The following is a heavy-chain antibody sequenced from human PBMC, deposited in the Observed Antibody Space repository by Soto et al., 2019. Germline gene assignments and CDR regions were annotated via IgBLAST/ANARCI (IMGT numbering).Heavy chain of an antibody. J-gene: IGHJ6*02. D-gene: IGHD6-13*01. Sequence: SETLSLTCTVSGGSISSYYWSWIRQPPGKGLEWIGYIYYSGSTNYNPSLKSRVTISVDTSKNQFSLKLSSVTAADTAVYYCARAWRAGYYDYGMDVWGQGTTVTVSS. V-gene: IGHV4-59*01. CDR1: GGSISSYY. CDR2: IYYSGST. CDR3: ARAWRAGYYDYGMDV.